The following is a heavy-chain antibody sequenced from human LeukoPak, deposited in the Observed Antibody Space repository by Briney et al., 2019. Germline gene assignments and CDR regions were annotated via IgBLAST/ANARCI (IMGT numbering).Heavy chain of an antibody. J-gene: IGHJ4*02. Sequence: GASVKVSCKASGYTFTSYGISWVRQAPGQGREWMGWTSAYNGNTNYAQKLQGRVTMTTDTSTSTAYMELRRLRSDDTAVYYCARFNGIVVVAPFDYWGQGTLVTVSS. D-gene: IGHD2-2*01. CDR2: TSAYNGNT. CDR1: GYTFTSYG. CDR3: ARFNGIVVVAPFDY. V-gene: IGHV1-18*01.